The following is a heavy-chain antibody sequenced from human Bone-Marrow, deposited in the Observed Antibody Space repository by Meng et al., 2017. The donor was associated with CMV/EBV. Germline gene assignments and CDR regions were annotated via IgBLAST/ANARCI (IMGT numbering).Heavy chain of an antibody. CDR3: ATFSSD. Sequence: ASVKVSCKASGYTFTSYGISWVRQAPGQGLEWMGWISAYNGNTNYAQKLQGRVTMTRDTSISTAYMELSRLRSDDTAVYYCATFSSDWGQGTLVTVSS. CDR1: GYTFTSYG. V-gene: IGHV1-18*01. J-gene: IGHJ4*02. CDR2: ISAYNGNT.